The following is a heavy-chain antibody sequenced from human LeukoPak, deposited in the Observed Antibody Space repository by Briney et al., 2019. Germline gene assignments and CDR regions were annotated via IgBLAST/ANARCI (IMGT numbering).Heavy chain of an antibody. V-gene: IGHV4-59*08. Sequence: SETLSLTCTVSGGSISSYYWSWIRRPPGKGLEWIGYIYYSGSTNYNPSLKSRVTISVDTSKNQFSLRLSSVTAADTAVYYCARQDKQYSSLSAPRYWGQGTLVTVSS. CDR2: IYYSGST. CDR1: GGSISSYY. CDR3: ARQDKQYSSLSAPRY. J-gene: IGHJ4*02. D-gene: IGHD6-6*01.